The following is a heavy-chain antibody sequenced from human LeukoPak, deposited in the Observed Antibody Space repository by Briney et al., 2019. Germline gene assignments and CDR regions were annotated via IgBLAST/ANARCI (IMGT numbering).Heavy chain of an antibody. CDR1: GFTFSSYS. D-gene: IGHD6-19*01. CDR3: ARVKKAVAGGDY. J-gene: IGHJ4*02. CDR2: ISSSSSYK. V-gene: IGHV3-21*01. Sequence: GGSLRLSCAASGFTFSSYSMNWVRQAPGKGLEWVSSISSSSSYKYYADSVKGRFTISRDNAKNSRYLQMNSLRAEDTAVYYCARVKKAVAGGDYWGQGTLVTVSS.